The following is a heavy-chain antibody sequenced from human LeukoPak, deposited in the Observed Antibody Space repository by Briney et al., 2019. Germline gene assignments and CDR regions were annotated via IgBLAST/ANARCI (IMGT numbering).Heavy chain of an antibody. CDR2: ISSNSSTI. J-gene: IGHJ4*02. CDR3: ARDQWDVDYDY. D-gene: IGHD4-17*01. V-gene: IGHV3-48*02. Sequence: GGSLRLSCAASGFTFSSYSMHCARQAPGKGLEWVSYISSNSSTIYYADSVKGRFTISRDNAKNSLYLQMNSLREEDTAVFYGARDQWDVDYDYWGQGTLVTVSS. CDR1: GFTFSSYS.